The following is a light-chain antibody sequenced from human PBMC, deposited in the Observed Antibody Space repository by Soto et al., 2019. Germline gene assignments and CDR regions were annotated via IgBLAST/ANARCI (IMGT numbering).Light chain of an antibody. CDR2: DAS. CDR3: QQYGSSPIT. J-gene: IGKJ5*01. Sequence: EIVLTQSPGTLSLSPGERATLSCRASQSVSSSYLAWYQQKPGQAPSLLIYDASSRATGIPDRFSGSGSGPDFTLTISRLEPEDFAVYYCQQYGSSPITFGQGTRLEIK. V-gene: IGKV3-20*01. CDR1: QSVSSSY.